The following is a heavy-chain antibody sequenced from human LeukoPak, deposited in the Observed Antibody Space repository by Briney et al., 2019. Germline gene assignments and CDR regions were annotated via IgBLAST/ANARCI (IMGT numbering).Heavy chain of an antibody. CDR2: IYYSETT. CDR1: GGSISSTNYY. Sequence: SETLSLTCTVSGGSISSTNYYWDWIRQSPGKGPEWIGSIYYSETTYYNPSLESRVTISIDTSKNQFYLQLSSVTAADTALYFCARQVSDYYYYYIDVWGKGTTVTVSS. D-gene: IGHD5/OR15-5a*01. V-gene: IGHV4-39*01. J-gene: IGHJ6*03. CDR3: ARQVSDYYYYYIDV.